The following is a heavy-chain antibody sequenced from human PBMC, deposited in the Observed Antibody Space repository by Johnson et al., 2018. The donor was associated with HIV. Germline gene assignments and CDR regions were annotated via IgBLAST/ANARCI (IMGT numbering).Heavy chain of an antibody. V-gene: IGHV3-11*04. CDR3: TRTDDTYHYDSSGYIDAFDV. CDR2: ISSSGSTI. J-gene: IGHJ3*01. CDR1: GFTFSDYY. Sequence: QVQLVESGGGLVKPGGSLRLSCAASGFTFSDYYMSWIRQAPGKGLEWVSYISSSGSTIYYADSVKGRFTISRDNAKNSLYLQMNSLRAEDTAVYYCTRTDDTYHYDSSGYIDAFDVGGQGTLVTVSS. D-gene: IGHD3-22*01.